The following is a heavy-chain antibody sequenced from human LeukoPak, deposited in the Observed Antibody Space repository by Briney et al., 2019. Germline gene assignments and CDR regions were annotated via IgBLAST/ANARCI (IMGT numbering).Heavy chain of an antibody. CDR1: GYTFTSYG. Sequence: ASVKVSCKASGYTFTSYGISWVRQAPGQGLEWMGWISAYNGNTNYAQKLQGRVTMTTDTSTSTAYMELRSLRSDDTAVYYCARDRRRATIVVVPAAIVWFDPWGQGTLVTVSS. CDR2: ISAYNGNT. CDR3: ARDRRRATIVVVPAAIVWFDP. V-gene: IGHV1-18*01. D-gene: IGHD2-2*01. J-gene: IGHJ5*02.